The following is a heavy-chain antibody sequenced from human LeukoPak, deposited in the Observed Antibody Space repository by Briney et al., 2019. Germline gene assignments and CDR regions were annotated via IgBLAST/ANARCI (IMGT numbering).Heavy chain of an antibody. CDR2: ISGSGGST. CDR3: AKDAPDLPTYYDFWSGYYTFDY. CDR1: GFTFSSYA. J-gene: IGHJ4*02. Sequence: GGSLRLSCAASGFTFSSYAMSWVRKAPGKGLEWVSAISGSGGSTYYADSVKGRFTISRDNSKNTLYLQMNSLRAEDTAVYYCAKDAPDLPTYYDFWSGYYTFDYWGQGTLVTVSS. D-gene: IGHD3-3*01. V-gene: IGHV3-23*01.